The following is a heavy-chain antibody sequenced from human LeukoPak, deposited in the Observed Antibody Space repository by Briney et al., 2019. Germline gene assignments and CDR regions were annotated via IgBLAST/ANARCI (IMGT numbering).Heavy chain of an antibody. J-gene: IGHJ6*03. CDR2: IYHSGST. V-gene: IGHV4-4*02. D-gene: IGHD4-17*01. CDR1: GGSISSSNW. CDR3: ARHHGDYLYYYYYMDG. Sequence: SGTLSLTCAVSGGSISSSNWWSWVRQPPGKGLEWIGEIYHSGSTNYNPSLKSRVTISVDKSKNQFSLKLSSVTAADTAVYYCARHHGDYLYYYYYMDGWGKGTTVTISS.